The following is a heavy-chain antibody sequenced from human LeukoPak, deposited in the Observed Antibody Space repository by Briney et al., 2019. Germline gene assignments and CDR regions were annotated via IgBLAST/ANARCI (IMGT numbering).Heavy chain of an antibody. CDR2: IIYSGGAT. CDR3: ARDEETVAGLNGFDL. Sequence: PGGSLRLSCAASGFTFSRSAMTWVRQGPGTGLEFVASIIYSGGATYYADSVKGRFTISRDNAENSLFLQMNSLRAEDTGVYYCARDEETVAGLNGFDLWGQGTLVIVSS. J-gene: IGHJ4*02. V-gene: IGHV3-23*01. D-gene: IGHD6-19*01. CDR1: GFTFSRSA.